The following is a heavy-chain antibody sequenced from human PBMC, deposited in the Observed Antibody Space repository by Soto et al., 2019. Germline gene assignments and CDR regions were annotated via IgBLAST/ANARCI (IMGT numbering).Heavy chain of an antibody. CDR1: GYSISSGYY. J-gene: IGHJ5*02. D-gene: IGHD3-22*01. Sequence: PSETLSLTCAVSGYSISSGYYWGWLRQPPGKGLEWIGNIYHGGSTYYNPSLNSRVTLSIDMTNNHVSLILNSVTAADTAVYYCARVGPWVPYYYDSSPYTFENWFDPWGQGTLVTAPQ. CDR2: IYHGGST. V-gene: IGHV4-38-2*01. CDR3: ARVGPWVPYYYDSSPYTFENWFDP.